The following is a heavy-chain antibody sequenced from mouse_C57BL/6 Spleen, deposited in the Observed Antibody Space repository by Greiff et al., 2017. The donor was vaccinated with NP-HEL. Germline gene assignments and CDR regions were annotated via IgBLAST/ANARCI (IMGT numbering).Heavy chain of an antibody. Sequence: VQLQQPGAELVRPGSSVKLSCKASGYTFTSYWMHWVKQRPIQGLEWIGNIDPSDSETHYNQKFKDKATLTVDKSSSTAYMQLSSLTSEDSAVYYCAVYYDYGGFAYWGQGTLVTVSA. CDR2: IDPSDSET. J-gene: IGHJ3*01. D-gene: IGHD2-4*01. V-gene: IGHV1-52*01. CDR3: AVYYDYGGFAY. CDR1: GYTFTSYW.